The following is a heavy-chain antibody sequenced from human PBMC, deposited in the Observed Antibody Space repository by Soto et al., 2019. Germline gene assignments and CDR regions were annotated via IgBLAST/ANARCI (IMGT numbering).Heavy chain of an antibody. V-gene: IGHV1-2*02. D-gene: IGHD5-18*01. CDR3: ARGGYSYGYMRNWFDP. Sequence: QVQLVQSEAEVTKPGASVKVSCKASGYTFTGYYMHWVRQAPGQGLEWMGWINPNSGGTNYAQKFQGRVTMTRDTSISTAYMELSRLRSDDTVMYYCARGGYSYGYMRNWFDPWGQGTLVTVSS. J-gene: IGHJ5*02. CDR2: INPNSGGT. CDR1: GYTFTGYY.